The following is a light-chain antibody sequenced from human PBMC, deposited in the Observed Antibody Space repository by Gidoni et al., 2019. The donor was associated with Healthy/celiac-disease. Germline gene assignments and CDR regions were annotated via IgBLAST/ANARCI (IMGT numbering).Light chain of an antibody. CDR1: QSVSSY. Sequence: EIVLTQSPATLSLSPGERATLSCRASQSVSSYLAWYQQKPGQAPRLLIYDASNRATGIPARFRGSASGTDFTLTISSLEPEDFAVYYCQQRSNWLLTFGGGTKVEIK. CDR3: QQRSNWLLT. J-gene: IGKJ4*01. CDR2: DAS. V-gene: IGKV3-11*01.